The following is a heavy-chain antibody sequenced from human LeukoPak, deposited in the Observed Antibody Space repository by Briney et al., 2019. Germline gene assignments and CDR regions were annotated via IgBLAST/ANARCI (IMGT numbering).Heavy chain of an antibody. D-gene: IGHD6-13*01. CDR1: GFTFIDHY. CDR2: IRNKANSYTT. CDR3: ARSSSSWYPLFDY. V-gene: IGHV3-72*01. Sequence: GGSLILSCAASGFTFIDHYMDWVRQAPGKGLEGVGRIRNKANSYTTEYAASVKGRFTISRDDSKNSVYLQMNSLKTEDTAVYYCARSSSSWYPLFDYWGQGTLVTVSS. J-gene: IGHJ4*02.